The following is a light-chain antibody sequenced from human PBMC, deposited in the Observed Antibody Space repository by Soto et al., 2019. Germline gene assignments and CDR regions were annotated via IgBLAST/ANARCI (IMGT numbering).Light chain of an antibody. CDR2: DAS. V-gene: IGKV3D-20*02. CDR1: QRVSSSY. J-gene: IGKJ5*01. Sequence: SVLTQAPGTLSLSPGEGATLCCRASQRVSSSYLAWYQQKPGQAPRLLIYDASTRATDIPARFSGSGSGTDFTLTISSLEPEDFAVYYCQQRSNWITFGQGTRLEIK. CDR3: QQRSNWIT.